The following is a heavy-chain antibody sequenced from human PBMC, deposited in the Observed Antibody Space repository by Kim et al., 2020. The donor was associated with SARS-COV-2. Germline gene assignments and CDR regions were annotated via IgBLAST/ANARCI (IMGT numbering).Heavy chain of an antibody. CDR1: GFTFGDEA. J-gene: IGHJ5*01. CDR2: ITWNSNV. V-gene: IGHV3-9*01. CDR3: AKGPDFWSGFDS. Sequence: GWSLRLSCAAAGFTFGDEAIHWVRLRPWKGLEWVSGITWNSNVGYADSLKGRFTISRDNAKNSLYLEMNSLRVEDTALYFCAKGPDFWSGFDSWGQGTLVTVSS. D-gene: IGHD3-3*01.